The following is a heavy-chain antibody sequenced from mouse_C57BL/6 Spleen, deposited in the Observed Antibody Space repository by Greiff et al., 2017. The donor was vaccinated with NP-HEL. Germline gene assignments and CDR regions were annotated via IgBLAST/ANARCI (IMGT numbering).Heavy chain of an antibody. J-gene: IGHJ1*03. V-gene: IGHV1-54*01. CDR2: INPGSGGT. CDR3: ARSDGRGYFDV. D-gene: IGHD2-3*01. Sequence: VQLQQSGAELVRPGTSVKVSCKASGYAFTNYLIEWVKQRPGQGLEWIGVINPGSGGTNYNEKFKGKATLTADKSSSTAYMQLSSLTSEDSAVYFCARSDGRGYFDVWGTGTTVTVSS. CDR1: GYAFTNYL.